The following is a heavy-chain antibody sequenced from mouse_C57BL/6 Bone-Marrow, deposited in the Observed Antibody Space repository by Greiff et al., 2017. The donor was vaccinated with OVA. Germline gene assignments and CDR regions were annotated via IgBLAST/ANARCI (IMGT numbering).Heavy chain of an antibody. Sequence: VQLQESGSELRSPGSSVKLSCKDFDSEVFPIAYMSWVRQKPGHGFEWIGGILPSIGRTIYGEKFEDKATLDADTLSNTAYLELNSLTSEDSAIYYCARDYYGSPFAYWGQGTLVTVSA. CDR3: ARDYYGSPFAY. CDR2: ILPSIGRT. CDR1: DSEVFPIAY. V-gene: IGHV15-2*01. J-gene: IGHJ3*01. D-gene: IGHD1-1*01.